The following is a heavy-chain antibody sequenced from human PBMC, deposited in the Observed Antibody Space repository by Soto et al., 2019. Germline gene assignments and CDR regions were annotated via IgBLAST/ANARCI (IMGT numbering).Heavy chain of an antibody. V-gene: IGHV4-59*01. CDR2: IYYSGST. CDR3: ARDRPLDY. D-gene: IGHD6-6*01. J-gene: IGHJ4*02. CDR1: GGSINSYY. Sequence: SETLSLTCTVSGGSINSYYWSWIRQPPGKGLEWIGYIYYSGSTNYNPSLKSRVTISVDTSKNQFSLGLSSVTAADTAVYYCARDRPLDYWGQGTPVTVSS.